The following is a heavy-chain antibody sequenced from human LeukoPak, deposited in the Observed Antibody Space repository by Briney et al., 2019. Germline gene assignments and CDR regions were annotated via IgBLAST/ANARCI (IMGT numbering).Heavy chain of an antibody. CDR2: ISSSSSYI. D-gene: IGHD3-10*01. V-gene: IGHV3-21*04. J-gene: IGHJ4*02. Sequence: PGGSLRLSCAASGFTFSSYSMNWVRQAPGKGLEWVSSISSSSSYIYYADSVKGRFTISRDNAKNSLYLQMNSLRAEDTAVYYCAKDGGITMVRGIIDCSIDYWGQGTLVTVSS. CDR3: AKDGGITMVRGIIDCSIDY. CDR1: GFTFSSYS.